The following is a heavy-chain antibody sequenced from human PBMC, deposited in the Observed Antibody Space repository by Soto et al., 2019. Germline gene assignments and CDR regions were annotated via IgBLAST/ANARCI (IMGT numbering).Heavy chain of an antibody. V-gene: IGHV1-3*01. J-gene: IGHJ6*02. D-gene: IGHD1-26*01. CDR1: GYTFTSYA. CDR2: INAGNGNT. Sequence: ASVKVSCKASGYTFTSYAMHWVRQAPGQRFEWMGWINAGNGNTKYSQKFQGRVTITRDTSASTAYMELSSLRSEDTAVYYCAREGEWELLRAYYYGMDVWGQGTTVTVS. CDR3: AREGEWELLRAYYYGMDV.